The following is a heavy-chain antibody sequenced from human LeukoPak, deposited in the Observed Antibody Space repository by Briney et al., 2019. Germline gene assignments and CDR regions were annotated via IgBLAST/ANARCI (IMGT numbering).Heavy chain of an antibody. CDR1: GYTFTSYY. J-gene: IGHJ4*02. CDR3: ARGGPTMIVVVIFDY. CDR2: INPSGGST. Sequence: ASVKVSCKASGYTFTSYYMHWVRQAPGQGLEWMGIINPSGGSTSYAQKFQGRVTMTRDTSTSTVYMELSSLRSEDTAVYYCARGGPTMIVVVIFDYWGQGTLVTVSS. V-gene: IGHV1-46*01. D-gene: IGHD3-22*01.